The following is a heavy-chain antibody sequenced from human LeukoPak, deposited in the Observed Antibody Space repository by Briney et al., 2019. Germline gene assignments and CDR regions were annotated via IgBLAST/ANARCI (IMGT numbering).Heavy chain of an antibody. CDR3: ARHEKGPREYYYDSSGYYASFDY. CDR2: IYYSGST. V-gene: IGHV4-39*01. D-gene: IGHD3-22*01. CDR1: GGSFSGYY. J-gene: IGHJ4*02. Sequence: SETLSLTCAVYGGSFSGYYWGWIRQPPGKGLEWIGSIYYSGSTYYNPSLKSRVTISVDTSKNQFSLKLSSVTAADTAVYYCARHEKGPREYYYDSSGYYASFDYWGQGTLVTVSS.